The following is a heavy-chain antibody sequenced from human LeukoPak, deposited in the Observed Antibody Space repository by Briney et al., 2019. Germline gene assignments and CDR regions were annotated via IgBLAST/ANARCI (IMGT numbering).Heavy chain of an antibody. D-gene: IGHD3/OR15-3a*01. CDR3: TTEDF. Sequence: PGGSLRLSCVGSGFTYSTAWMIWVRQAPGKGLEWVGRLKTNAEGGTIDYAAPVKGRFTITRDDSRNTVHLQMNSLKIEDTAVYYCTTEDFWGQGTLVTVSS. J-gene: IGHJ3*01. CDR2: LKTNAEGGTI. V-gene: IGHV3-15*01. CDR1: GFTYSTAW.